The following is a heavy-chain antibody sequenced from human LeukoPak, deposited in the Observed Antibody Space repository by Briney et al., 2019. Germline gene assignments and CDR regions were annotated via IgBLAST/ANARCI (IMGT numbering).Heavy chain of an antibody. V-gene: IGHV1-3*01. CDR1: GYTFTSYA. J-gene: IGHJ4*02. CDR2: INAGNGNT. Sequence: SVKVSCKASGYTFTSYAMHWVRQAPGQRLEWMGWINAGNGNTKYSQKFQGRVTITRDTSASTAYMELSSLRSEDTAVYYCARGDSSSSWPFDYWGQGTLVTVSS. D-gene: IGHD6-13*01. CDR3: ARGDSSSSWPFDY.